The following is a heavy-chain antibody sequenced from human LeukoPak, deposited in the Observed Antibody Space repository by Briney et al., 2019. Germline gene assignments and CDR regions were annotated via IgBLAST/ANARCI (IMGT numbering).Heavy chain of an antibody. Sequence: GGSLRLSCAASGFTFSSYAMSWVPPAPGERREWVSALCGSGGSTYSAHSVKGRFTISRDKSKNTLYLKMNSPRAEDTAVYYCAKDTRGSHLYYFDYWGQGTPVTVSS. V-gene: IGHV3-23*01. D-gene: IGHD1-26*01. CDR2: LCGSGGST. CDR3: AKDTRGSHLYYFDY. CDR1: GFTFSSYA. J-gene: IGHJ4*02.